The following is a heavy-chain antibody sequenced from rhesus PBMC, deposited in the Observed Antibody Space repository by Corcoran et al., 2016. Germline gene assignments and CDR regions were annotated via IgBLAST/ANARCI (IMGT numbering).Heavy chain of an antibody. CDR2: IYGGSGST. CDR1: GGSLSSNY. D-gene: IGHD4-29*01. Sequence: QVQLLESGPGLVKPSETLSLTCAVSGGSLSSNYWSWIRQSPGKGLEWIGYIYGGSGSTSYNPSLKSRVTSSTDTSKNQFSLKLSSVTAADTAVYYCARYDYGSNSNSLDVWGRGVLVTVSS. V-gene: IGHV4-147*01. J-gene: IGHJ5-2*02. CDR3: ARYDYGSNSNSLDV.